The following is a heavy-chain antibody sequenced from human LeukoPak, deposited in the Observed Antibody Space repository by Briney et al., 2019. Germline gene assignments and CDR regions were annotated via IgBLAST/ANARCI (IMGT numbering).Heavy chain of an antibody. V-gene: IGHV4-34*01. J-gene: IGHJ6*03. D-gene: IGHD2-15*01. Sequence: SETLSLTCTVSGGSISSYYWSWIRQPPGKGLEWIGEINHSGSTNYNPSLKSRVTIPVDTSKNQFSLKLSSVTAADTAVYYCARHGGYYYYYYMDVWGKGTTVTISS. CDR1: GGSISSYY. CDR3: ARHGGYYYYYYMDV. CDR2: INHSGST.